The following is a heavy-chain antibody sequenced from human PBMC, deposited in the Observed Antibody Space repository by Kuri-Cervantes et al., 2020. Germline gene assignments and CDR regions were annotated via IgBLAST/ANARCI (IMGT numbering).Heavy chain of an antibody. CDR2: ISAYNGNT. CDR3: ARVFCSSTSCYRGRFDP. J-gene: IGHJ5*02. D-gene: IGHD2-2*02. CDR1: GYTFTSYG. Sequence: ASVKVSCKASGYTFTSYGISWVRQAPGQGLEWMGWISAYNGNTNYAQKLQGRVTMTTDTSTSTAYMELRSLRSDDTAVYYCARVFCSSTSCYRGRFDPWGQGTLVTVSS. V-gene: IGHV1-18*01.